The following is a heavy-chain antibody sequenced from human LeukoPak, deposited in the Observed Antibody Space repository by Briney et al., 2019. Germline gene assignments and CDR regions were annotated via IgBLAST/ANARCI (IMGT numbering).Heavy chain of an antibody. V-gene: IGHV3-7*01. Sequence: GGSLRLSCAGSGFSVSDNYMTWVRQAPGKGLEWVANINEDGSNKWHLGSVKGRFTVSRDNARNSLYLQMNSLRVEDTAVYYCTRVIVAVPGYFDYFDFWGQGVLVTVSS. CDR1: GFSVSDNY. J-gene: IGHJ4*02. D-gene: IGHD6-19*01. CDR3: TRVIVAVPGYFDYFDF. CDR2: INEDGSNK.